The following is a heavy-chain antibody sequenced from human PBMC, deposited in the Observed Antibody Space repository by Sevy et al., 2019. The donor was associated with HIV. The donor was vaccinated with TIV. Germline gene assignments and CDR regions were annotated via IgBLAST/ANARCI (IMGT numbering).Heavy chain of an antibody. CDR1: GGSISSYY. D-gene: IGHD2-21*02. CDR3: ARWAVGGDFRPRQGYYYGMDV. Sequence: SETLSLTCTVSGGSISSYYWSWIRQPPGKGLEWIGYIYYSGSTNYNPSLKSRVTISVDTSKNQFSLKLSSVTAADTAVYYCARWAVGGDFRPRQGYYYGMDVRGQGTTVTVSS. J-gene: IGHJ6*02. V-gene: IGHV4-59*01. CDR2: IYYSGST.